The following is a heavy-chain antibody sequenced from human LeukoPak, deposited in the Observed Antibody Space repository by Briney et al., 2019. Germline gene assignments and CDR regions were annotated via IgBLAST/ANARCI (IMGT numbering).Heavy chain of an antibody. CDR2: ISYSGST. Sequence: SETLSLTCSLWWGFLGILLWSYPRQPPGKGLEWIGHISYSGSTNYNPSLKSRVTISVDTSKNQFSLKLSSVTAADTAVYYCARGGSGYALNWFDPWGQGTLVTVSS. V-gene: IGHV4-59*11. D-gene: IGHD5-12*01. J-gene: IGHJ5*02. CDR1: WGFLGILL. CDR3: ARGGSGYALNWFDP.